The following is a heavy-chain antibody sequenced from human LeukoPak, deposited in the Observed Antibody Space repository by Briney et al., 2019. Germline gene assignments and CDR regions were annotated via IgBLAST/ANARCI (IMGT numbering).Heavy chain of an antibody. J-gene: IGHJ4*02. D-gene: IGHD3-22*01. CDR3: ARDKYYYDSSGLWGY. CDR1: GFTFSDYY. Sequence: GGSLRLSCAASGFTFSDYYMSWIRQAPGKGLEWVSYISSSGSTIYYADSVKGRFTISRDNAKNSLYLQMNSLRAVDTAVYYCARDKYYYDSSGLWGYWGQGTLVTVSS. V-gene: IGHV3-11*04. CDR2: ISSSGSTI.